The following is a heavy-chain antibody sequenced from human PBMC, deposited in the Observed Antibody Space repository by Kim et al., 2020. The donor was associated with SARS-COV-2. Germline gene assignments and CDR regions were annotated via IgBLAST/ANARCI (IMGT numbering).Heavy chain of an antibody. CDR1: GFTVGSHY. V-gene: IGHV3-53*01. CDR2: IYSVGTT. D-gene: IGHD6-13*01. CDR3: ARDVGSRTIYGLVV. J-gene: IGHJ6*02. Sequence: GGSLRLSCAASGFTVGSHYMHWVRQAPGKGLDWVSVIYSVGTTYYADSVKGRFTISRDNSKNTVYLQINRLRAEETAVYYCARDVGSRTIYGLVVWGHGTAVIVSS.